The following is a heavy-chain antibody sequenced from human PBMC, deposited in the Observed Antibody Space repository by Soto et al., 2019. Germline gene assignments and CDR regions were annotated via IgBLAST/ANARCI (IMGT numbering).Heavy chain of an antibody. CDR1: GFTVSTNY. CDR2: IFASGKT. J-gene: IGHJ3*01. V-gene: IGHV3-53*01. D-gene: IGHD3-22*01. CDR3: AGESPGFYGMSFDL. Sequence: EVQLVESGGGLIQPGGSLRLSCTASGFTVSTNYMAWVRRAAGKGLEWVSVIFASGKTYYADAVKGRFTVSRDKSQNTLFLQMGSLTVEDTAVYYCAGESPGFYGMSFDLWGQGTAVTVSS.